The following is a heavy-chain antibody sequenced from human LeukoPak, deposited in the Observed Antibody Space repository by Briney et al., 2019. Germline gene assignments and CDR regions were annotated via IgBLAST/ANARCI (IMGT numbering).Heavy chain of an antibody. D-gene: IGHD2-2*01. V-gene: IGHV4-59*01. CDR1: GGSISSYY. J-gene: IGHJ2*01. Sequence: SETLSLTCTVSGGSISSYYWSWIRQPPGKGLEWIGYIYYSGSTNYNPSLKSRVTISVDTSKNQFSLKLSSVTAADTAVYYCARDSSARVVPAARIRYFDLWGRGTLVTVSS. CDR3: ARDSSARVVPAARIRYFDL. CDR2: IYYSGST.